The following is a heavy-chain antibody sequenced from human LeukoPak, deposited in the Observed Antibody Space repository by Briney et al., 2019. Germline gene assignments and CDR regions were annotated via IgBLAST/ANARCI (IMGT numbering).Heavy chain of an antibody. Sequence: GGSLRLSCAAAAFTFSSYGMDWVRQAPGKGLEWVAVISYDGSNKFYADSVKGRLTISRDNSKNTLYRKMNSLRAEDTAVYYCARQQQLVPLTDYWGQGTLVTVSS. V-gene: IGHV3-30*03. CDR2: ISYDGSNK. D-gene: IGHD6-13*01. CDR3: ARQQQLVPLTDY. CDR1: AFTFSSYG. J-gene: IGHJ4*02.